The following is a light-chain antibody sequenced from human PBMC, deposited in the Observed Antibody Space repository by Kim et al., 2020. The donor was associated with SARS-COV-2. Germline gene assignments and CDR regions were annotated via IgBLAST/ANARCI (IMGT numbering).Light chain of an antibody. J-gene: IGKJ1*01. CDR1: QYIDAW. CDR3: QQYYSQRT. CDR2: KAS. Sequence: SASVGDTVTITCRASQYIDAWLAWYQQKPGKVPKILIYKASTLESGVPLRFSGSGSGTEFTLTISSLQPDDFATYYCQQYYSQRTFGQGTKVDIK. V-gene: IGKV1-5*03.